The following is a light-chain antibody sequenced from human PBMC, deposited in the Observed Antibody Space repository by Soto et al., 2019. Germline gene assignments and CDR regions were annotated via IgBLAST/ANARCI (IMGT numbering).Light chain of an antibody. J-gene: IGKJ3*01. CDR1: QSVSSS. V-gene: IGKV3-11*01. Sequence: EIVLTQSPATLSVSPGERATLSCRASQSVSSSLVWYQQKPGQPPRLLIYDASNRATAIPARFSGSGSGTDFSLTISSLEPDDCAVYYCQQRNTWPFTFGPGTKVDIK. CDR3: QQRNTWPFT. CDR2: DAS.